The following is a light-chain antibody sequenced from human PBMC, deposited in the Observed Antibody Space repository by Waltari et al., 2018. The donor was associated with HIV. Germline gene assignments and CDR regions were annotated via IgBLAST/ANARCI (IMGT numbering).Light chain of an antibody. J-gene: IGLJ3*02. CDR1: SSDIGAYDS. CDR2: EVT. CDR3: SSYGDSLRVL. V-gene: IGLV2-8*01. Sequence: QSALTQPPSAPGSLGHSVTISCTGSSSDIGAYDSVSWFQQHPRSAPKLLLYEVTRRPSTVSDRFSGSRSGSTAFLTVAGLQPDDEATYFCSSYGDSLRVLFGGGTNVTVL.